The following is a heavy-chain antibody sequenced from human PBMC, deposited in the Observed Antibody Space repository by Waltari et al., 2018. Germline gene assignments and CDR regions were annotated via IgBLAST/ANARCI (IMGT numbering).Heavy chain of an antibody. V-gene: IGHV3-9*01. CDR3: AKEGFSSSWYEFDY. Sequence: EVQLVESGGGLVQPGRSLRLSCAASGFTFDDYAMHWVRQAPGKGLEWVSGISWNSGSRGYADSVKGRFTISRDNAKNSLYLQMNSLGAEDTALYYCAKEGFSSSWYEFDYWGQGTLVTVSS. D-gene: IGHD6-13*01. CDR2: ISWNSGSR. CDR1: GFTFDDYA. J-gene: IGHJ4*02.